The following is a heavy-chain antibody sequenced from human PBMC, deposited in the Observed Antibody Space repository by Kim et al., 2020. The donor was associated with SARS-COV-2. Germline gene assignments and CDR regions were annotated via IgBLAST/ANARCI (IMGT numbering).Heavy chain of an antibody. CDR2: ISYDGSNK. CDR3: ARDRFLGRPSSSWYKYYFDY. J-gene: IGHJ4*02. D-gene: IGHD6-13*01. V-gene: IGHV3-33*05. Sequence: GGSLRLSCAASGFTFSSYGIHWVRQAPGKGLEWVAVISYDGSNKYYADSVKGRFTISRDNSKNTLYLQMNSLRAEDTAVYYCARDRFLGRPSSSWYKYYFDYWGQGTLVTVSS. CDR1: GFTFSSYG.